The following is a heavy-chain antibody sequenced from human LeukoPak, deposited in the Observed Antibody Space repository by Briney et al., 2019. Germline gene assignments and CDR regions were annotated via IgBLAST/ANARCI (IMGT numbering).Heavy chain of an antibody. Sequence: PSETLSLTCAVYGGSFSGYYWSWIRQPPGKGLEWIGEINHSESTNYIPSLKSRVTISVDTSKNQFSLKLSSVTAADTAVYYCARLGRYRRAGVWGQGTLVTVSS. J-gene: IGHJ4*02. CDR1: GGSFSGYY. CDR3: ARLGRYRRAGV. D-gene: IGHD3-9*01. CDR2: INHSEST. V-gene: IGHV4-34*01.